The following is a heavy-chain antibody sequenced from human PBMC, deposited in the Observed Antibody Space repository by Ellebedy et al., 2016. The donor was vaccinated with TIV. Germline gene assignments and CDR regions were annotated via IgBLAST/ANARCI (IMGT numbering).Heavy chain of an antibody. V-gene: IGHV3-53*01. CDR3: ARGNGDYFAFDI. Sequence: GESLKISXAASGFTVSSNYMSWVRQAPGKGLEWVSVIYSGGSTYYADSVKGRFTISRDNSKNTLYLQMNSLRAEDTAVYYCARGNGDYFAFDIWGQGTMVTVSS. CDR1: GFTVSSNY. D-gene: IGHD4-17*01. J-gene: IGHJ3*02. CDR2: IYSGGST.